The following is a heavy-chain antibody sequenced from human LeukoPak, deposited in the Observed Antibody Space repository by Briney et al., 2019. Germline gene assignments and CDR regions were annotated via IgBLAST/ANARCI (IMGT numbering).Heavy chain of an antibody. D-gene: IGHD3-10*01. V-gene: IGHV4-4*07. CDR2: IYTSGST. Sequence: SETLSLTCTVSGGSISSYYWSWIRQPAGKGLEWIGRIYTSGSTNYNPSLKSRVTMSVDTSKNQFSLKLSSVTAADTAVYYCARALREPIRPAPHSGSYYVSLPHYYYYMDVWGKGTTVTVSS. J-gene: IGHJ6*03. CDR1: GGSISSYY. CDR3: ARALREPIRPAPHSGSYYVSLPHYYYYMDV.